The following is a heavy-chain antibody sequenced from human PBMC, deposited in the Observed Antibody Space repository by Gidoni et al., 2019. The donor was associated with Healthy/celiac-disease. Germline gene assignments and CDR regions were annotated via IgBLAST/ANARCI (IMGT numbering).Heavy chain of an antibody. Sequence: SGAELKKPGESLKISCKGPGYSFTSYWIGWVRQLPGKGLEWMGIIYPGDSDTRYSPSFQGQVTISADKSISTAYLQWSSLKASDTAMYYCARQGQLVHGYYYGMDVWSQGTTVTVSS. CDR1: GYSFTSYW. V-gene: IGHV5-51*01. D-gene: IGHD6-6*01. J-gene: IGHJ6*02. CDR2: IYPGDSDT. CDR3: ARQGQLVHGYYYGMDV.